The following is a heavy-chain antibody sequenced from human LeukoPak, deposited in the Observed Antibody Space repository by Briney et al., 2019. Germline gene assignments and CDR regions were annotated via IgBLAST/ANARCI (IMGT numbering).Heavy chain of an antibody. CDR2: ISSSSSYI. D-gene: IGHD4-23*01. V-gene: IGHV3-21*01. Sequence: GGSLRLSCAASGFTFSSYSMNWVRQAPGKGLEWVSSISSSSSYIYYADSVKGRFTISRDNAKNSLYLQMNSLRAEDTAVYYCARGATVVTNANNDYWGQGTLVTVSS. J-gene: IGHJ4*02. CDR3: ARGATVVTNANNDY. CDR1: GFTFSSYS.